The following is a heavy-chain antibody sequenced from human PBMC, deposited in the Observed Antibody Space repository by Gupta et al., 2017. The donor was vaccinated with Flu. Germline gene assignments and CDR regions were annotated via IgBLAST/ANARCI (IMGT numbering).Heavy chain of an antibody. CDR3: ARLPNSYASGNQEALDI. CDR2: VYPGDSDT. J-gene: IGHJ3*02. V-gene: IGHV5-51*01. D-gene: IGHD3-10*01. Sequence: GKGLEWMGIVYPGDSDTRYSPSFQGQVTISADKSISTAYLQWTSLKASDTAMYYCARLPNSYASGNQEALDIWGQGTMVTVSS.